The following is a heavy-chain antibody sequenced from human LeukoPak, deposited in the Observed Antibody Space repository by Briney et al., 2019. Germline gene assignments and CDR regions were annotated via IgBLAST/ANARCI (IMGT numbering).Heavy chain of an antibody. Sequence: SVKVSCKASGYTFTSYGISWVRQAPGQGLEWMGGIIPIFGTANYAQKFQGRVTITADESTSTAYMELSSLRSEDTAVYYCARDRGAYGMDVWGQGTTVTVSS. V-gene: IGHV1-69*13. CDR3: ARDRGAYGMDV. CDR1: GYTFTSYG. J-gene: IGHJ6*02. D-gene: IGHD3-10*01. CDR2: IIPIFGTA.